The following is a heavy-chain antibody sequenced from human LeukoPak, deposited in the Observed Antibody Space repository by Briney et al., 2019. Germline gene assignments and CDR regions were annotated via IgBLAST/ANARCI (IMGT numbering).Heavy chain of an antibody. J-gene: IGHJ3*02. V-gene: IGHV3-30*03. CDR1: GFTFSSYG. D-gene: IGHD3-22*01. CDR3: ARHRTLYYYDSSGYHAFDI. Sequence: SGRSLRLSCAASGFTFSSYGMLWVRQAPGKGLEWVAVISYDGSNKYNGDSVKGRFTISRDNSKNTLYLQMNSLRAEDTAVYYCARHRTLYYYDSSGYHAFDIWGQGTMVTVSS. CDR2: ISYDGSNK.